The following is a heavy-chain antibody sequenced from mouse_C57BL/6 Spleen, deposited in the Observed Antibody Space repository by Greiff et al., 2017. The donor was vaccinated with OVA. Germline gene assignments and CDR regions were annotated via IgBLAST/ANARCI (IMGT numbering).Heavy chain of an antibody. J-gene: IGHJ2*01. D-gene: IGHD1-1*01. V-gene: IGHV1-15*01. CDR1: GYTFTDYE. CDR3: TNYGSSYNDY. Sequence: QVQLQQSGAELVRPGASVTLSCKASGYTFTDYEMHWVKQTPVHGLEWIGAIDPETGGTAYNQKFKGKAILTADKSSSTAYMELRSLTSEDSAVYYCTNYGSSYNDYWGQGTTLTVSS. CDR2: IDPETGGT.